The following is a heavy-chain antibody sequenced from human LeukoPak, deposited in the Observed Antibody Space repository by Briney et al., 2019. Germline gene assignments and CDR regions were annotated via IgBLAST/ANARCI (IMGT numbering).Heavy chain of an antibody. J-gene: IGHJ4*02. Sequence: PGGSLRLSCAASGFTFSSYSMNWVRQAPGKGLEWVSSISSSSTYIYYADSMKGRFTISRDNARKSLYLQMNSLRAEDTAVYYCASVRYNWNYSFDYWGQGTLVTVSS. V-gene: IGHV3-21*01. D-gene: IGHD1-7*01. CDR1: GFTFSSYS. CDR3: ASVRYNWNYSFDY. CDR2: ISSSSTYI.